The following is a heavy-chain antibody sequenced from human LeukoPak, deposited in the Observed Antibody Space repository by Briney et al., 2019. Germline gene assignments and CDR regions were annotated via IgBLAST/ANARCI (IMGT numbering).Heavy chain of an antibody. CDR3: AKDLRNYYGSGSIVDC. CDR2: ISWNSGTK. D-gene: IGHD3-10*01. Sequence: PGRSLRLSCVASGLTFDDYAMHWVRQAPGKGLEWVSGISWNSGTKGYADSVKGRFTISRDDAKNSLYLQMNSLRPEDTALYYCAKDLRNYYGSGSIVDCWGQGTLVTVSS. CDR1: GLTFDDYA. V-gene: IGHV3-9*01. J-gene: IGHJ4*02.